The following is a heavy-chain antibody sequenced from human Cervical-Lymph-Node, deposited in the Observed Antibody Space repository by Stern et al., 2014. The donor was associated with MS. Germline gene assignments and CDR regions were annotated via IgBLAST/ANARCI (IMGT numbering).Heavy chain of an antibody. CDR2: LIPFFGAT. J-gene: IGHJ4*02. CDR1: GDTFSNYA. Sequence: QVQLVQSGSEVKKPGSSVIVSCKPSGDTFSNYALSWVRQAPGQGLEWVGGLIPFFGATRYSQKFQGRVTITPEESTGTAFMELSNLTSDDTAVYYCALRRSYYVYWGKGTLITVSS. V-gene: IGHV1-69*13. D-gene: IGHD4-11*01. CDR3: ALRRSYYVY.